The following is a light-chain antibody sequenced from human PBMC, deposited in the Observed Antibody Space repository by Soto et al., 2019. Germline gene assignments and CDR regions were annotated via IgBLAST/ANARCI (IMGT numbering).Light chain of an antibody. CDR2: EVT. Sequence: QSALTQPPSASGSPGQSVTSSCTGTSGDVGGYDYVSWYQQHPGKAPKLMIYEVTKRPLGVPDRFSGSKSGNTASLTVSGLQAEDEADYYCSSYAGSDNPSVFGTGTKVTVL. CDR3: SSYAGSDNPSV. J-gene: IGLJ1*01. CDR1: SGDVGGYDY. V-gene: IGLV2-8*01.